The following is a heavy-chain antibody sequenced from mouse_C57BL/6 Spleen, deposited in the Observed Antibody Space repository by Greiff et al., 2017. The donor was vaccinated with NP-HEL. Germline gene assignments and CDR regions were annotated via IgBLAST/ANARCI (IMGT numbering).Heavy chain of an antibody. V-gene: IGHV1-50*01. D-gene: IGHD1-1*01. CDR2: IDPSDSYT. Sequence: QVQLQQSGAELVKPGASVKLSCKASGYTFTSYWMQWVKQRPGQGLEWIGEIDPSDSYTNYNQKFKGKATLTVDTSSSTAYMQLSSLTSEESAVYNCARRDNGNTMDYRGEETSVTVSP. J-gene: IGHJ4*01. CDR1: GYTFTSYW. CDR3: ARRDNGNTMDY.